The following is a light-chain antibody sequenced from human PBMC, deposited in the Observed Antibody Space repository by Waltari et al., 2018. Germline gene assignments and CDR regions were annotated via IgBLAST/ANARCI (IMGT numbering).Light chain of an antibody. CDR2: ETS. Sequence: EIVLTQSPGTLSLSPGERVTPSCRASQTVISSYLAWYQQKPGQAPRLLIYETSSRATGIPDRFSGSRSGTDFTLTISRLEPEDSAVYYCQQYGSSPRYTFGQGTKLEIK. CDR1: QTVISSY. J-gene: IGKJ2*01. V-gene: IGKV3-20*01. CDR3: QQYGSSPRYT.